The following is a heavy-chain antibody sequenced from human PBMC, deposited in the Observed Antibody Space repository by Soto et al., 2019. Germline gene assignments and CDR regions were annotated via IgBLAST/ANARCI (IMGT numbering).Heavy chain of an antibody. D-gene: IGHD5-18*01. J-gene: IGHJ4*02. CDR1: GYTFSNSG. Sequence: SVKVSCKASGYTFSNSGISWVRQAPGQGLEWMGGIIPIFGTANYAQKFQGRVTITADESTSTAYMELSSLRSEDTAVYYCARPGDLYSYGVPNHPFDYWGQGTLVTVSS. CDR2: IIPIFGTA. CDR3: ARPGDLYSYGVPNHPFDY. V-gene: IGHV1-69*13.